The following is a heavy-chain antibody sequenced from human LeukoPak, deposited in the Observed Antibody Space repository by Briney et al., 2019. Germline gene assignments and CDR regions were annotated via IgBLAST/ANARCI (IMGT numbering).Heavy chain of an antibody. CDR1: GGSISSYY. D-gene: IGHD6-13*01. CDR2: IYYSGST. V-gene: IGHV4-59*08. J-gene: IGHJ4*02. CDR3: ARHRYSSSRYGE. Sequence: PSETLSLTCTVSGGSISSYYWSWIRQPPGKGLEWIGYIYYSGSTNYNPSLKSRVTISVDTSKNQFSLKLSSVTAADTAVYYCARHRYSSSRYGEWGQGTLVTVSS.